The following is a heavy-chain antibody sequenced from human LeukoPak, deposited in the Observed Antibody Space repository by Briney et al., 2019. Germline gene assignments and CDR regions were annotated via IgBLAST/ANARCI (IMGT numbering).Heavy chain of an antibody. V-gene: IGHV4-59*11. Sequence: SETLSLTCTVSGGSISSHYWSWIRQPPGKGLEWIGYIYYSGSTNYNPSLKSRVTISVDTSKNQLSLKLSSVTAADTAVYYCARNILPNQLLGYWGQGTLVTVSS. J-gene: IGHJ4*02. CDR1: GGSISSHY. CDR3: ARNILPNQLLGY. CDR2: IYYSGST. D-gene: IGHD2/OR15-2a*01.